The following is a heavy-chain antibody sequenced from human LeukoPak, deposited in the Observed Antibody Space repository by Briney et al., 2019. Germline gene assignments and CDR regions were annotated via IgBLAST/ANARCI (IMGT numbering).Heavy chain of an antibody. Sequence: SETLSLTCTVSSYSINSWYYLGWIRQPPGEGLEWIGSIYHSGSTYYNPSLKSRVTISVDTSKNQFSLTLSSVTAADTAVYYCVAPPDIVVVPAADDYWGQEPWSPSPQ. V-gene: IGHV4-38-2*02. D-gene: IGHD2-2*01. J-gene: IGHJ4*01. CDR2: IYHSGST. CDR1: SYSINSWYY. CDR3: VAPPDIVVVPAADDY.